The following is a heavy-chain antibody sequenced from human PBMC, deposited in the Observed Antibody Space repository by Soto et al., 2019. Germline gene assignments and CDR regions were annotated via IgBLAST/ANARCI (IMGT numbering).Heavy chain of an antibody. CDR1: GFTFSNYA. Sequence: EVQLLESGGGLVQPGGSLRLSCAASGFTFSNYAMSWVCQAPGKGLEWVSSISGSDGTTYYADSVKGRFSISRDKSKNILYLQMNSLRAEDTAIYYCAKLDFWNSYYGLDVRGQGTTVTVSS. D-gene: IGHD3-3*01. CDR2: ISGSDGTT. J-gene: IGHJ6*02. CDR3: AKLDFWNSYYGLDV. V-gene: IGHV3-23*01.